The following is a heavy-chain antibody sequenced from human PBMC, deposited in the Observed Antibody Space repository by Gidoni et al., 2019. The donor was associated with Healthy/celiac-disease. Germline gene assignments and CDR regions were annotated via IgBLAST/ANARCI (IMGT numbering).Heavy chain of an antibody. CDR2: IYYSGST. CDR3: ARSVSIYSSSWYFDL. J-gene: IGHJ2*01. V-gene: IGHV4-59*01. Sequence: QVQLQESGPGLVKPSATLSLTCTVSGGSISSYYWSWIRQPPGKGLEWIGYIYYSGSTNYNPSLKSRVTISVDTSKNQFSLKLSSVTAADTAVYYCARSVSIYSSSWYFDLWGRGTLVTVSS. CDR1: GGSISSYY. D-gene: IGHD6-13*01.